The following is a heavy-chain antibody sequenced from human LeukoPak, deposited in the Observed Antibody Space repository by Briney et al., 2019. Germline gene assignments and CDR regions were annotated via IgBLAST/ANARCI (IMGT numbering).Heavy chain of an antibody. CDR3: ARGITFYHLSLAH. V-gene: IGHV4-34*01. CDR2: INQSGST. D-gene: IGHD1-14*01. CDR1: GGSFIGHH. J-gene: IGHJ4*02. Sequence: SETLSLTCAVSGGSFIGHHCSWIRQPPGKGLEWIGEINQSGSTNYNPSLQSRFTISLGTSKNQFSLKLSSVTAADTAVYYCARGITFYHLSLAHWGQGALVTVSS.